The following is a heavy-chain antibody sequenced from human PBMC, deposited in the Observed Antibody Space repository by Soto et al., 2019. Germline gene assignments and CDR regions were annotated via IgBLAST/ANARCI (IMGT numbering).Heavy chain of an antibody. CDR1: VFTFSSYE. V-gene: IGHV3-48*03. J-gene: IGHJ6*02. D-gene: IGHD5-18*01. CDR2: ISSSGSTI. Sequence: GGSLRLSCAASVFTFSSYEMNWVRQAPGKGLEWVSYISSSGSTIYYADSVRGRFTISRDNAKNSLYLQMNSLRAEDTAVYYCARDPGRGYSYTQYYYYGMDVWGQGNKVTVSS. CDR3: ARDPGRGYSYTQYYYYGMDV.